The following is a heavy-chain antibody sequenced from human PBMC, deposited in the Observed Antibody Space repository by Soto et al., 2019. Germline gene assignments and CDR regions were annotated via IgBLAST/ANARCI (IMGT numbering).Heavy chain of an antibody. V-gene: IGHV3-33*01. CDR2: IWYDGSNK. Sequence: GGSLRLSCAASGFTFISYGMHWVRQAPGKGLEWVAVIWYDGSNKYYADSVKGRFTISRDNSKNTLYLQMNSLRAEDTAVYYCARALGPRDGYYFDYWGQGTLVTVSS. CDR1: GFTFISYG. J-gene: IGHJ4*02. D-gene: IGHD3-16*02. CDR3: ARALGPRDGYYFDY.